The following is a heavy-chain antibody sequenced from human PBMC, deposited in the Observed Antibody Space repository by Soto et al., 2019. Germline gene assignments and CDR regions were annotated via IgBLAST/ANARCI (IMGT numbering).Heavy chain of an antibody. CDR1: GNTVPNYA. D-gene: IGHD4-4*01. Sequence: ASVKVSCKASGNTVPNYAIHWVRQAPGQRLEWMGTIYPDDSDTRYSPSFQGQVTISADKSIQTAYLQWGSLKASDSALYYFARGKYSSPRGGLYVWGQVTPVTVSS. V-gene: IGHV5-51*01. J-gene: IGHJ4*02. CDR3: ARGKYSSPRGGLYV. CDR2: IYPDDSDT.